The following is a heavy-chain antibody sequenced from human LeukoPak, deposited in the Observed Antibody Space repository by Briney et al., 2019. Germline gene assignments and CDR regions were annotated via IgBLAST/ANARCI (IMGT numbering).Heavy chain of an antibody. CDR3: ARDKQFVHFDS. D-gene: IGHD6-6*01. J-gene: IGHJ4*02. V-gene: IGHV1-2*02. CDR1: GYTFTDSY. CDR2: IHPNSGGT. Sequence: ASVKVSCKTSGYTFTDSYIHWLRRAPGHRLEWMGWIHPNSGGTNYEQKFQGRVTMTRDTPSSTAFLEVSRLRADDTAVYYCARDKQFVHFDSWGQGTLVTVSS.